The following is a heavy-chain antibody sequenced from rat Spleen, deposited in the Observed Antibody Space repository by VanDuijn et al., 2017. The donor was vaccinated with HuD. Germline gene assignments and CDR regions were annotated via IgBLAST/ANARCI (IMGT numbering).Heavy chain of an antibody. CDR1: GFSLTSYH. Sequence: HVQLKESGPGLVQPSQTLSLACTVSGFSLTSYHVHWVRQPSGKGLEWMGVIWTDGSTEYYSALKSRLSIRRDTSKSQVFLKMSSLQTEDTATYYCARDDTYYGYNPLDYWGQGVMVTVSS. CDR2: IWTDGST. CDR3: ARDDTYYGYNPLDY. D-gene: IGHD1-9*01. V-gene: IGHV2-43*01. J-gene: IGHJ2*01.